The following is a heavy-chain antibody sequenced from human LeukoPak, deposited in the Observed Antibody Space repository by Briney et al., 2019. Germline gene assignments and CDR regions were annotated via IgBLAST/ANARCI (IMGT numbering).Heavy chain of an antibody. CDR3: ARLSRLYSGSPLRQDY. J-gene: IGHJ4*02. CDR2: IYYSGST. CDR1: GGSISSSSYY. Sequence: PSETLSLTCTVSGGSISSSSYYWGWIRQPPGKGLEWIGRIYYSGSTYYSPSLKSRVTISVDTSKNQFSLKLSSVTAADTAVYYCARLSRLYSGSPLRQDYWGQGTLVTVSS. D-gene: IGHD1-26*01. V-gene: IGHV4-39*01.